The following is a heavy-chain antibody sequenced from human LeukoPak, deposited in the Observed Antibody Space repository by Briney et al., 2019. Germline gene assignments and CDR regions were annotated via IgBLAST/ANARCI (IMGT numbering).Heavy chain of an antibody. V-gene: IGHV3-64*01. D-gene: IGHD3-10*01. J-gene: IGHJ4*02. CDR2: ISSNGGST. CDR1: GFTFSSYA. CDR3: ARSYYGSGSYYNLSPWFDY. Sequence: GGFLRLSCAASGFTFSSYAMHWVRQAPGKGLEYVSAISSNGGSTYYANSVKGRFTISRDNSKNTLYLQMGSLRAEDMAVYYCARSYYGSGSYYNLSPWFDYWGQGTLVTVSS.